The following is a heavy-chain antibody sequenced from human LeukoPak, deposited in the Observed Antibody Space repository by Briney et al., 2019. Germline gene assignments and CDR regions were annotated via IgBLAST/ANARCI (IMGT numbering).Heavy chain of an antibody. CDR1: GFTVSSNE. D-gene: IGHD3-22*01. J-gene: IGHJ4*02. CDR2: ISGGST. Sequence: QTGGSLRLSCAASGFTVSSNEMSWVRQAPGKGLEWVSSISGGSTYYADSVKGRFTISRDNSKNTLYLQMNSLRAEDTAVYYCAKDRNWDSSGYYGYFDFWGQGTLVTVSS. CDR3: AKDRNWDSSGYYGYFDF. V-gene: IGHV3-38-3*01.